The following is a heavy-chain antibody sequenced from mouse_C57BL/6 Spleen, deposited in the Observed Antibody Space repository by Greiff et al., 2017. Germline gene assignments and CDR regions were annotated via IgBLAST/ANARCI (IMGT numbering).Heavy chain of an antibody. D-gene: IGHD4-1*01. CDR1: GYSFTDYK. CDR2: INPNNGTT. V-gene: IGHV1-39*01. CDR3: ARAKLTGATPYAMAY. Sequence: EVQLQQSGPELVKPGASVKISCKASGYSFTDYKMNWVKQRNGKGLEWIGVINPNNGTTSYNQKFKGKATLTVDQSSSTAYMQLNSLTSEHSTVYYCARAKLTGATPYAMAYWGQGTSVTVSS. J-gene: IGHJ4*01.